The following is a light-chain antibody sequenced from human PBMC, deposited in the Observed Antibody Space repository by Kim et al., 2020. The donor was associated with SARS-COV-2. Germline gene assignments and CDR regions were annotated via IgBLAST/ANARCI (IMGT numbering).Light chain of an antibody. Sequence: GQSIPISCTGPSNDVGNYNCVSWYQQQPGKAPKLLIYEVSKRPSEVSNRFTGSKSGNPASLTISGLQADDEADYYCCSYARGGYYVFGIGTKVTVL. CDR2: EVS. J-gene: IGLJ1*01. CDR3: CSYARGGYYV. CDR1: SNDVGNYNC. V-gene: IGLV2-23*02.